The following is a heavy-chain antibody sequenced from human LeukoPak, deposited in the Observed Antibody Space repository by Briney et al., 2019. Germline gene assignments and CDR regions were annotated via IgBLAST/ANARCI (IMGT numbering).Heavy chain of an antibody. J-gene: IGHJ6*03. CDR3: ASGWYGSGSYLNYYYMDV. D-gene: IGHD3-10*01. V-gene: IGHV3-23*01. Sequence: PGGSLRLSCAASGFTFSSYAMSWVRQAPGKGLECVSPINGNGGSTDYADSVKGRFTISRDNSKNTLYLQMNSLRAEDTAVYYCASGWYGSGSYLNYYYMDVWGKGTTVTVSS. CDR2: INGNGGST. CDR1: GFTFSSYA.